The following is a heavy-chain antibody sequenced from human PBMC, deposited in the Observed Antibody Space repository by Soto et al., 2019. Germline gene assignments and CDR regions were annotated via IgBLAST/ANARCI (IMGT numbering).Heavy chain of an antibody. V-gene: IGHV4-31*03. CDR1: GGSISSGGYY. D-gene: IGHD2-2*01. J-gene: IGHJ4*02. CDR2: IYYSGST. Sequence: PSETLSLTCTVSGGSISSGGYYWSWIRQHPGKGLEWIGYIYYSGSTYYNPSLKSRVTISVDTSKNQFSLKLSSVTAADTAVYYCARVGPGCISTRCYSLDYWGQGTLVTVSS. CDR3: ARVGPGCISTRCYSLDY.